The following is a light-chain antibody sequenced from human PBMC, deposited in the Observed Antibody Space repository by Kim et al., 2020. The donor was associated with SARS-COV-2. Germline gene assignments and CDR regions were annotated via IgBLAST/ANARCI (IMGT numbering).Light chain of an antibody. CDR3: QQSYSAPWT. CDR1: QSIGTH. V-gene: IGKV1-39*01. CDR2: TTA. J-gene: IGKJ1*01. Sequence: DIQMTQSPSSLSASLGDRVTITCRASQSIGTHLNWFQQKPGKAPNLLIYTTANLQSGAPSRFSGSGSGTDFTLTISSLQPEKFATYYCQQSYSAPWTFGQGTKVDIK.